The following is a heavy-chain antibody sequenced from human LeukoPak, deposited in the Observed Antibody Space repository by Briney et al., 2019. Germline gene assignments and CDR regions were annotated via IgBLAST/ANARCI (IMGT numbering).Heavy chain of an antibody. J-gene: IGHJ4*02. CDR1: GFSFSAYI. Sequence: GGSLRLSCVASGFSFSAYIMHWVRQAPGKGLEYVSAIRSDGSSTFYPNSVKGRFTISRDKSKSTLYLQMGSLRAEDTAVYYCTRRYGGHSGWAGYHDSWGQGTLVTVSS. CDR2: IRSDGSST. V-gene: IGHV3-64*01. CDR3: TRRYGGHSGWAGYHDS. D-gene: IGHD6-19*01.